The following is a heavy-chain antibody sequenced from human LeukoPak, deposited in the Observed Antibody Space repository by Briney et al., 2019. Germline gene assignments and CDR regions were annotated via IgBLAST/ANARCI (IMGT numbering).Heavy chain of an antibody. J-gene: IGHJ5*02. V-gene: IGHV4-59*01. CDR2: IYYSGST. D-gene: IGHD3-10*01. CDR1: GGSISSYY. CDR3: ARRELLLRSWFDP. Sequence: SETLSLTCTVSGGSISSYYWSWIRQPPGKGLEWIGYIYYSGSTNYNPSLKSRVTISVDTSKNQFSLKLSSVTAADTAVYYCARRELLLRSWFDPWGQGTLVTVSS.